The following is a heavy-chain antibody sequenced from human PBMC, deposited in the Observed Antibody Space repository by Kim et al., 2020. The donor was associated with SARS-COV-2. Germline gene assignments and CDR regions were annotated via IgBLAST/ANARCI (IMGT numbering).Heavy chain of an antibody. CDR2: ISWNSGII. CDR3: ARAPAAAGPYFDY. V-gene: IGHV3-9*01. D-gene: IGHD6-13*01. CDR1: GFTFDEFA. J-gene: IGHJ4*02. Sequence: GGSLRRSCAASGFTFDEFAMHWVRQAPGKGLEWVSSISWNSGIIGYADSVRGRFTISRDNAKNSLFLQMNSPRVEDTAFYYCARAPAAAGPYFDYWGQGSLVTVSS.